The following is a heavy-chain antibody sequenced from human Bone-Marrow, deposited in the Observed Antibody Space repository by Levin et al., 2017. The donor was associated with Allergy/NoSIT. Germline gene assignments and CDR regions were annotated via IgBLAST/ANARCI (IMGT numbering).Heavy chain of an antibody. Sequence: SETLSLTCTVSGGSISSGDYYWSWIRQPPGKGLEWIGYIYYSGSTYYNPSLKSRVTISVDTSKNQFSLKLSSVTAADTAVYYCARGYLPPRYYYYYGMDVWGQGTTVTVSS. CDR1: GGSISSGDYY. V-gene: IGHV4-30-4*01. CDR3: ARGYLPPRYYYYYGMDV. J-gene: IGHJ6*02. CDR2: IYYSGST. D-gene: IGHD1-1*01.